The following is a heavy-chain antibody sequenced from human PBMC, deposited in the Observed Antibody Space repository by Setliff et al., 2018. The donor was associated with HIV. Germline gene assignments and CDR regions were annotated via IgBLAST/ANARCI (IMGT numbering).Heavy chain of an antibody. J-gene: IGHJ4*02. CDR3: SNWNTTIDADS. D-gene: IGHD5-18*01. CDR2: ITPSGAT. V-gene: IGHV4-34*01. CDR1: GGSVSGHY. Sequence: SETLSLTCAVYGGSVSGHYWGWFRQPPGKGLEWIGEITPSGATNYLPSLKSRVTMSLDTSQNQFSLKLTSVTAADTALYYCSNWNTTIDADSWGQGTLVTVSS.